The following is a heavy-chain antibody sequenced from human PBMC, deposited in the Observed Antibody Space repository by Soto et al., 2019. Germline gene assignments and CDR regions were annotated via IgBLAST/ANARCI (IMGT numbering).Heavy chain of an antibody. CDR3: ARGRYGDY. V-gene: IGHV1-18*01. D-gene: IGHD1-1*01. CDR1: GYTFTSYG. CDR2: ISAHNDNT. J-gene: IGHJ4*02. Sequence: QVHLVQSGAEVKKPGASVKVSCKCSGYTFTSYGITWVRQAPGQGLEWMGWISAHNDNTDYAQKLQGRVTVTRDTSTSTAYMELRSLRSDYTAVYYGARGRYGDYWGQGALVTVSS.